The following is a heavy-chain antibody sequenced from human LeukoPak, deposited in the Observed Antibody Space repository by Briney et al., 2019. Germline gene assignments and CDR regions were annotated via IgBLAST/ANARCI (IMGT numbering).Heavy chain of an antibody. CDR2: ITGSGGTT. CDR1: GLSFRSRA. J-gene: IGHJ4*02. Sequence: GGSLRLSCTVSGLSFRSRAFHWVRQAPGKGLDWVSSITGSGGTTFYADPVKGRFSISRDDSKNTLYLQMRSLRVDDTGFYYCMSKPILGGADYWGRGSLVTVSS. D-gene: IGHD1-26*01. V-gene: IGHV3-23*01. CDR3: MSKPILGGADY.